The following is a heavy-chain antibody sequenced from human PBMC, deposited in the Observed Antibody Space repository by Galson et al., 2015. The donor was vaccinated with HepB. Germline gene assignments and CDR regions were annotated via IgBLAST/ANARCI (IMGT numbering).Heavy chain of an antibody. D-gene: IGHD3-10*01. J-gene: IGHJ6*02. Sequence: SLRLSCAASGFTFSSYAMHWVRQAPGKGLEWVAVISYDGSNKYYADSVKGRFTISRDNSKNTLYLQMNSLRAEDTAVYYCARDLRPSYITMVRGHSYYYYYGMDVWGQGTTVTVSS. CDR2: ISYDGSNK. V-gene: IGHV3-30*04. CDR3: ARDLRPSYITMVRGHSYYYYYGMDV. CDR1: GFTFSSYA.